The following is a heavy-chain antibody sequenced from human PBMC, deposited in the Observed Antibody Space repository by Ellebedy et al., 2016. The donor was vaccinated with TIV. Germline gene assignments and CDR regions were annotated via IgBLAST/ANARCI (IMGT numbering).Heavy chain of an antibody. CDR1: GFTFSSYW. CDR3: ARAQGYYDY. CDR2: IKQDGSEK. V-gene: IGHV3-7*03. J-gene: IGHJ4*02. Sequence: GGSLRLXXAASGFTFSSYWMSWVRQAPGKGLEWVANIKQDGSEKYYVDSVKGRFTISRDNAKNSLFLQMNSLRAEDTAVYYCARAQGYYDYWGQGALVTVSS.